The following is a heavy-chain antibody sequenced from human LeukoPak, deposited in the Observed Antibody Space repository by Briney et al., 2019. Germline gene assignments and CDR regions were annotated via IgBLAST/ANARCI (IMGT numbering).Heavy chain of an antibody. CDR3: WGDLRFGRGVGGDYFDY. CDR2: INHSGST. CDR1: GGSFSGYY. J-gene: IGHJ4*02. Sequence: PSETLSLTCAASGGSFSGYYWSWIRQPPGKGLEWIGEINHSGSTNYNPSLKSRVTISVDTSKNQSSLKLSSVTAADPAVYYCWGDLRFGRGVGGDYFDYWGQGTLVTVSS. D-gene: IGHD3-16*01. V-gene: IGHV4-34*03.